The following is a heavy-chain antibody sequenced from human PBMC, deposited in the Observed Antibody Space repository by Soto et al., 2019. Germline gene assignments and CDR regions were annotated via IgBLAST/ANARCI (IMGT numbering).Heavy chain of an antibody. CDR2: IIPILGIA. CDR3: ARESGGYDFDWFDP. D-gene: IGHD3-3*01. Sequence: SVKVSCKASGSTFSSYTISWVRQAPGQGLEWMGRIIPILGIANYAQKFQGRVTITADKSTSTAYMELSSLRSEDTAVYYCARESGGYDFDWFDPRGQGTLVTVSS. J-gene: IGHJ5*02. CDR1: GSTFSSYT. V-gene: IGHV1-69*04.